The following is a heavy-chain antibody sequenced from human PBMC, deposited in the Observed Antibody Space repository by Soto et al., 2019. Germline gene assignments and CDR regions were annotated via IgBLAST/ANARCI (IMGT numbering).Heavy chain of an antibody. CDR3: ARQHSSSPAPYYYGMDV. CDR2: INPSGGST. V-gene: IGHV1-46*01. J-gene: IGHJ6*02. CDR1: GYTFTSYY. Sequence: GASVKVSCKASGYTFTSYYMHWVRQAPGQGLEWMGIINPSGGSTSYAQKFQGRVTMTRDTSTSTVYMELSSLRSEDTAVYYCARQHSSSPAPYYYGMDVWGQGTTVTVSS. D-gene: IGHD6-13*01.